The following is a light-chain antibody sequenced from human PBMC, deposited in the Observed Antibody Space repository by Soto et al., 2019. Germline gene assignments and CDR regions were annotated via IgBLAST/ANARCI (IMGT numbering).Light chain of an antibody. CDR2: DVS. J-gene: IGLJ1*01. CDR1: SSDVGNYNF. V-gene: IGLV2-14*03. CDR3: CSYTTSSTDV. Sequence: QSALTQPASVSGSPGQSIAISCTGTSSDVGNYNFVSWYQQHPGKAPKLMIYDVSNRPSGISNRFSGSKSGNTASLTISGLQAEDEADYYCCSYTTSSTDVFGTGTQLTVL.